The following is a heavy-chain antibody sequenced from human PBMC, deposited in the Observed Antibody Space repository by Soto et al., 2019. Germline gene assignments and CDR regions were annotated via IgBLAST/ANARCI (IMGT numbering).Heavy chain of an antibody. CDR2: IKQDGSEK. CDR1: GFTFSSYW. D-gene: IGHD3-9*01. J-gene: IGHJ6*02. CDR3: ARERPDRYYDILTGYYNPYYYYGMDV. Sequence: QPGGSLRLSCAASGFTFSSYWMSWVRQAPGKGLEWVANIKQDGSEKYYVDSVKGRFTISRDNAKNSLYLQMNSLRAEDTAVYYCARERPDRYYDILTGYYNPYYYYGMDVWGQGTTVTVSS. V-gene: IGHV3-7*03.